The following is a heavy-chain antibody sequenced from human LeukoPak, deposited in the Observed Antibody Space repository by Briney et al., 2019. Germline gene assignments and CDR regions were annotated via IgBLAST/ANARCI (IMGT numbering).Heavy chain of an antibody. Sequence: GESLKISCKGSGYSFTSYWISWVRQMPGKGLEWMGRIDPSDSYTNYSPSFQGQVTISADKSISTAYLQWSSLKASDTAMYYCARRGKYDSNSDAFDIWGQGTMVTVSS. J-gene: IGHJ3*02. CDR2: IDPSDSYT. V-gene: IGHV5-10-1*04. D-gene: IGHD3-22*01. CDR1: GYSFTSYW. CDR3: ARRGKYDSNSDAFDI.